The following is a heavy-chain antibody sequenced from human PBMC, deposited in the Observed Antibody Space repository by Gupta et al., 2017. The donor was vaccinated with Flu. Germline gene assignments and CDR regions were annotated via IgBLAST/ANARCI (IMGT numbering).Heavy chain of an antibody. CDR1: GFTFSSYG. V-gene: IGHV3-33*01. CDR3: ARAAGCSSTSCYTGNFDY. D-gene: IGHD2-2*02. CDR2: IWYDGSNK. J-gene: IGHJ4*02. Sequence: QVQLVESGGGVVQPGRSLRLSCAASGFTFSSYGMHWVRQAPGKGLEWVAVIWYDGSNKYYADSVKGRVTISRDNSKNTLYLQMNRLRAEDTAVYDCARAAGCSSTSCYTGNFDYWGQGTLVTVPS.